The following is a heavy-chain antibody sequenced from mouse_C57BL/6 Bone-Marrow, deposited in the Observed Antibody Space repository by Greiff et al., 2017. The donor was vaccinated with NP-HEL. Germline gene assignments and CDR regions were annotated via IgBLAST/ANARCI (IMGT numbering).Heavy chain of an antibody. Sequence: QVQLQQPGAELVKPGASVKMSCKASGYTFTSYWITWVKQRPGQGLEWIGDIYPGSGSTNYNEKFKSKATLTVDTSSSTAYMQLSSLTSEDSAVYYCARWTTVEGTSFAYWGQGTLVTVSA. J-gene: IGHJ3*01. CDR3: ARWTTVEGTSFAY. CDR2: IYPGSGST. CDR1: GYTFTSYW. V-gene: IGHV1-55*01. D-gene: IGHD1-1*01.